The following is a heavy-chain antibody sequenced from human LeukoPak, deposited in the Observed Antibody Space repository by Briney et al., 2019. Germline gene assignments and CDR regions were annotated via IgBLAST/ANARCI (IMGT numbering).Heavy chain of an antibody. J-gene: IGHJ4*02. CDR3: ARIVDDSSGYYGDY. V-gene: IGHV1-18*01. CDR2: ISAYNGNT. Sequence: GASVKVSCKASGYTFTSYGISWVRQAPGQGLEWMGWISAYNGNTNYAQKFQGRVTMTRDTSISTAYMELSRLRSDDTAVYYCARIVDDSSGYYGDYWGQGTLVTVSS. D-gene: IGHD3-22*01. CDR1: GYTFTSYG.